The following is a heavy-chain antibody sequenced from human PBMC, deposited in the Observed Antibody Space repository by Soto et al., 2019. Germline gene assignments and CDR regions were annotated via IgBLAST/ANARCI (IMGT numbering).Heavy chain of an antibody. V-gene: IGHV4-59*01. CDR2: MYNTGST. Sequence: SETLSLTCSVSGGSISSYYWSLIRQPPGKGLEWIGYMYNTGSTIYNPSLKSRVTISVDTSKNQFSLKLNSVTAADTAVYYCARDLWGYCGADCYPLDVWGQGTTVTVSS. CDR3: ARDLWGYCGADCYPLDV. J-gene: IGHJ6*02. D-gene: IGHD2-21*02. CDR1: GGSISSYY.